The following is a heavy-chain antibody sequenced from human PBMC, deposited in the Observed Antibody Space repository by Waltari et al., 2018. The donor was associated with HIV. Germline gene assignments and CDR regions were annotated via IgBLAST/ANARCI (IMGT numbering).Heavy chain of an antibody. CDR1: GFTFDDYA. CDR3: AKEAGIIV. V-gene: IGHV3-9*01. CDR2: ISWNSGSI. J-gene: IGHJ4*02. Sequence: EVQLVESGGGLVQPGRSLRLSCAASGFTFDDYAMHWVRQAPGNGREWVSGISWNSGSIGYADSVKGRFTISRDNAKNSLYLQMNSLRAEDTALYYCAKEAGIIVWGQGTLVTVSS. D-gene: IGHD1-26*01.